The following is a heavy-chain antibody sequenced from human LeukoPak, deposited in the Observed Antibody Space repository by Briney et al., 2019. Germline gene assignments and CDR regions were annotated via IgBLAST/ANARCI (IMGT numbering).Heavy chain of an antibody. CDR2: INHRGDT. CDR3: ARGPTISETGYFDY. D-gene: IGHD1-1*01. V-gene: IGHV4-34*01. J-gene: IGHJ4*03. Sequence: SETLSLTCAVYGGSFSRYYWSWIRQSPGKGLEWIAEINHRGDTNYNPSVKSRVTISVDTSKNQFSLKVTSLTAADTAVYFCARGPTISETGYFDYWGRGTLVTVSS. CDR1: GGSFSRYY.